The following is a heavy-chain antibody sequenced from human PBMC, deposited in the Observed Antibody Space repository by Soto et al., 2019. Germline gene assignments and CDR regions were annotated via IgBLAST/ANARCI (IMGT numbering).Heavy chain of an antibody. CDR3: VRDHIVGTSYFDY. CDR1: GGSINSFY. D-gene: IGHD1-26*01. V-gene: IGHV4-4*07. CDR2: IYSSGTT. J-gene: IGHJ4*02. Sequence: SETLSLTCTVSGGSINSFYWSWVRQPAGKGLEWIGRIYSSGTTNYNPSLKSRVTMSVDTSKNQLSLKLSSVTAADTAVYYCVRDHIVGTSYFDYWGQGTLVTVSS.